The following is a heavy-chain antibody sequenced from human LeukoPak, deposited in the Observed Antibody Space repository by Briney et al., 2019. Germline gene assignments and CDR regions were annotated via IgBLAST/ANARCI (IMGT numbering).Heavy chain of an antibody. CDR3: ARIGYSSSSLDY. V-gene: IGHV3-7*01. J-gene: IGHJ4*02. CDR1: GFTFSSYW. Sequence: PGGSLRLSCAASGFTFSSYWMTWVRQAPGKGLEWVANIKQDGSVKYYVDSVKGRFTISRDNAKNSLYLQVNSLRADDTAVYYCARIGYSSSSLDYWGQGTLVTVSS. D-gene: IGHD6-6*01. CDR2: IKQDGSVK.